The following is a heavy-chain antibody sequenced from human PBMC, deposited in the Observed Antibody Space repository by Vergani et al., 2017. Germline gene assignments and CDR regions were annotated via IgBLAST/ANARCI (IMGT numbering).Heavy chain of an antibody. J-gene: IGHJ3*02. CDR3: AKGLGTVTTFRAFDI. Sequence: EVQLVESGGGLVQPGRSLRLSCAASGFTFDDYAMHWVRQAPGKGLEWVSGISWNSGSIGYADSVKGRFTISRDNAKNSLYLQMNSLRAEDTALYYCAKGLGTVTTFRAFDIWGQGTMVTVSS. CDR1: GFTFDDYA. D-gene: IGHD4-17*01. CDR2: ISWNSGSI. V-gene: IGHV3-9*01.